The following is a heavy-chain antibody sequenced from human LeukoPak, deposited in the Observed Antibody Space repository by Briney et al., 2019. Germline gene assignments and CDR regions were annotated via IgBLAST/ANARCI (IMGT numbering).Heavy chain of an antibody. CDR1: GGSFGGYY. Sequence: PSETLSLTCAVYGGSFGGYYWSWIRQPPGKGLEWIGEINHSGSTNYNPSLKSRVTISVDTSKNQFSLKLSSVTAADTAVYYCARGRMVDGDYLGSDYWGQGTLVTVSS. CDR2: INHSGST. J-gene: IGHJ4*02. V-gene: IGHV4-34*01. CDR3: ARGRMVDGDYLGSDY. D-gene: IGHD4-17*01.